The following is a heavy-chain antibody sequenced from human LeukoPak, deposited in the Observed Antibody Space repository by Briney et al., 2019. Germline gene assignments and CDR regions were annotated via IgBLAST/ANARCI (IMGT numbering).Heavy chain of an antibody. CDR2: MYHSGST. CDR1: GYSLSSGYY. V-gene: IGHV4-38-2*02. D-gene: IGHD1-7*01. J-gene: IGHJ4*02. CDR3: ARARITGTTPFDY. Sequence: SETLSLTCTVSGYSLSSGYYWGWIRQPPGKGLEWIGSMYHSGSTHYNPSLKSRVTISVDTSKNQFSLKLSSVTAADTAVYYCARARITGTTPFDYWGQGTMVTVSS.